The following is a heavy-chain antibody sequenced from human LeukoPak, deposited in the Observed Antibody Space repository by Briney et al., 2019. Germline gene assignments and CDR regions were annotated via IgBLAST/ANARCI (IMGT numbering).Heavy chain of an antibody. D-gene: IGHD3-22*01. V-gene: IGHV3-7*01. CDR2: IKQDGSEK. J-gene: IGHJ4*02. CDR3: ARSLHYYDSSGYYPYYFDY. Sequence: GGSLRLSCAASGFTFSSYWMSWVRQAPGKGLEWVANIKQDGSEKYYVDFVKGRFTISRDNAKNSLYLQMNSLRAEDTAVYYCARSLHYYDSSGYYPYYFDYWGQGTLVTVSS. CDR1: GFTFSSYW.